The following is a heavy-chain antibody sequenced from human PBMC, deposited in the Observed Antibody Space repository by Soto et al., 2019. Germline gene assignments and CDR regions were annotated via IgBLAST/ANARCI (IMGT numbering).Heavy chain of an antibody. V-gene: IGHV3-53*01. D-gene: IGHD6-19*01. CDR1: GFTVSSNY. J-gene: IGHJ4*02. CDR3: ARVSGWKID. CDR2: IYSGDST. Sequence: GGSLRLSCAASGFTVSSNYMSWVRQAPGKGLECVSLIYSGDSTYYADSVKGRFTISRDKSKNTLYLQMNSLRAEDTAVYFCARVSGWKIDWGQGTLVTVSS.